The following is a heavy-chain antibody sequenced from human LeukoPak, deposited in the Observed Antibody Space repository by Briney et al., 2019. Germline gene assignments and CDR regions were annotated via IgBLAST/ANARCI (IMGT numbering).Heavy chain of an antibody. CDR1: GYSISSGYY. CDR3: ARHGIECSSTNCYWATVRY. V-gene: IGHV4-38-2*01. Sequence: PSETLSLTCAVSGYSISSGYYWGWIRQPPGKGLEWIGSIYHSGSTYYNPSLTSRVTISVDTSKNQFSLKLSSVTAVDTAVYYCARHGIECSSTNCYWATVRYWGQGTLVTVSS. D-gene: IGHD2-2*01. CDR2: IYHSGST. J-gene: IGHJ4*02.